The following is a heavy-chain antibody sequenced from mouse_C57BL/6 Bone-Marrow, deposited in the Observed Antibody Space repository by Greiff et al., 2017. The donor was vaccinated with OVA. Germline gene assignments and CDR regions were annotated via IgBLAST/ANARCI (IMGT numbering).Heavy chain of an antibody. V-gene: IGHV1-81*01. CDR2: IYPRSGNT. CDR1: GYTFTSYG. J-gene: IGHJ3*01. CDR3: ARHVAY. Sequence: VNLVESGAELARPGASVKLSCKASGYTFTSYGISWVKQRTGQGLEWIGEIYPRSGNTYYNEKFKGKATLTADKSSSTAYMELRSLTSEDSAVYFCARHVAYWGQGTLVTVSA.